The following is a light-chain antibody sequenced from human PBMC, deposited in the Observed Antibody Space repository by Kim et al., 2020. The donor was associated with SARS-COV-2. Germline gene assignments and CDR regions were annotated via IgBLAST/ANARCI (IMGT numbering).Light chain of an antibody. J-gene: IGKJ2*02. V-gene: IGKV1-9*01. CDR1: QDIGSY. CDR2: GAS. Sequence: IQLTQSPSSLSASVGDRVTITCRASQDIGSYLAWYQQKPGKAPNLLIYGASTLQSGVPSRFSGSGSGIDFTLTISSLQPEDFVTYYCQQLNSYPRTFGQGTKLEIK. CDR3: QQLNSYPRT.